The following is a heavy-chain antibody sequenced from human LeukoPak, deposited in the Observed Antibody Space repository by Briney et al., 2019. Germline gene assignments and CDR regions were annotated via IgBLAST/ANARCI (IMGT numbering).Heavy chain of an antibody. CDR1: GGTFSSYA. CDR3: ARSPQTIPSRELRFRYFQH. J-gene: IGHJ1*01. CDR2: IIPIFGTA. V-gene: IGHV1-69*05. Sequence: GASVKVSCKASGGTFSSYAISWVRQAPGQGLEWMGGIIPIFGTANYAQKFQGRVTITTDESTSITYMELSSLRSEDTAVYYCARSPQTIPSRELRFRYFQHWGQGTLVTVSS. D-gene: IGHD1-26*01.